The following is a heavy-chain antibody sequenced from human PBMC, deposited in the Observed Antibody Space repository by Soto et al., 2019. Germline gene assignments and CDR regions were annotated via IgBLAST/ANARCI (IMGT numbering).Heavy chain of an antibody. J-gene: IGHJ6*02. Sequence: ASVKVSCKASGYTFTSYYMHWVRQAPGQGLEWMGIINPSGGSTSYAQKFQGRVTMTRDTSTSTVYMELSSLRSEDTAVYYCARDRRQAGPNYYGMDVWGQGTTVTVSS. V-gene: IGHV1-46*01. CDR3: ARDRRQAGPNYYGMDV. CDR1: GYTFTSYY. CDR2: INPSGGST.